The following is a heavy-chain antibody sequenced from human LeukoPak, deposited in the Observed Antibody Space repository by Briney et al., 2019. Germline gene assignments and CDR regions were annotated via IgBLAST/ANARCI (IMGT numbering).Heavy chain of an antibody. CDR2: IYYSGST. V-gene: IGHV4-39*01. CDR1: GGSISSSSYY. J-gene: IGHJ4*02. Sequence: SETLSLTCTVSGGSISSSSYYWGWIRQPPGKGLEWNGCIYYSGSTYYNPTLKSRVTISVDTSKNQFSLKLSSVTAPDTAVYYCGRFYDILTGYYNLAFDYGGEGTLVTVP. D-gene: IGHD3-9*01. CDR3: GRFYDILTGYYNLAFDY.